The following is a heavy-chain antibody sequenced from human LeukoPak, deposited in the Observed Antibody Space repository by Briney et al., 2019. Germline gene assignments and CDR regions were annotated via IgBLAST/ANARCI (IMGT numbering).Heavy chain of an antibody. D-gene: IGHD3-9*01. Sequence: PGGSLRLSCVASGFTFSSYAMSWVRQAPGKGLEWVSGISGRDGSTYYADSVRGRFTISRDNSKNTLYLQMNSLRAEDTAVYYCATQKPYYDILTGYYILGDWGQGTLVTVSS. J-gene: IGHJ4*02. V-gene: IGHV3-23*01. CDR2: ISGRDGST. CDR3: ATQKPYYDILTGYYILGD. CDR1: GFTFSSYA.